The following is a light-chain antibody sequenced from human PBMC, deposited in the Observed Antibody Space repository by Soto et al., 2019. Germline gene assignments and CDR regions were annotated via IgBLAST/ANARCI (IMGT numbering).Light chain of an antibody. J-gene: IGLJ1*01. V-gene: IGLV2-8*01. CDR3: CSYAGSSTYV. CDR1: SSDVGGYNY. CDR2: EVN. Sequence: QSALTQPPSASGSPGQSVAISCTGTSSDVGGYNYVSWYQQHPGKAPKLMIYEVNKRPSGVPDRFSGSKSGNTASLTVSGLQAEDEAGYYCCSYAGSSTYVFGLGTKVTVL.